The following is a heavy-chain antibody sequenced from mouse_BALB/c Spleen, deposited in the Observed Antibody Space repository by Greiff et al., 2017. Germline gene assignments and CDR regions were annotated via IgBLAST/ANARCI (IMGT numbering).Heavy chain of an antibody. CDR3: AREDYRGAMDY. CDR2: INSNGGST. CDR1: GYTFSSYG. D-gene: IGHD2-4*01. V-gene: IGHV5-6-3*01. Sequence: EVQGVESGGGLVQPGGSLKLSCAASGYTFSSYGMSWVRQTPDKRLELVATINSNGGSTYYPDSVKGRFTISRDNAKNTLYLQMSSLKSEDTAMYYCAREDYRGAMDYWGQGTSVTVSS. J-gene: IGHJ4*01.